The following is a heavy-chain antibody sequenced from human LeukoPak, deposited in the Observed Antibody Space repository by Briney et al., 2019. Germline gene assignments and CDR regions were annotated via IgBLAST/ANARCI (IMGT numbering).Heavy chain of an antibody. CDR2: VSGSGGSI. D-gene: IGHD5-24*01. V-gene: IGHV3-23*01. J-gene: IGHJ4*02. CDR1: GFTFSDFA. CDR3: VKRRATIISLDQ. Sequence: GGSLRLSCAASGFTFSDFAISWVRQAPGKGLEWVSAVSGSGGSIYYADSVKGRFTISRDKSKNTVYLQMNSLRAEDTAVYYCVKRRATIISLDQWGQGTLVTVSS.